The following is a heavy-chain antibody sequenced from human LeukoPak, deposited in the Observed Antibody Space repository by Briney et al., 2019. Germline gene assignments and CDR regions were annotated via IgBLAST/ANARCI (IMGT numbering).Heavy chain of an antibody. CDR1: GFTFSDYG. J-gene: IGHJ4*02. Sequence: PGGSLRLSCVISGFTFSDYGMSWVRQAPGKGLEWISSISGSGGSTYYADSVKGRFTISRDNSKNTLYLQMNSLRAEDTAVYYCAKTLRYFDWLLSDYFDYWGQGTLVTVSS. V-gene: IGHV3-23*01. CDR2: ISGSGGST. D-gene: IGHD3-9*01. CDR3: AKTLRYFDWLLSDYFDY.